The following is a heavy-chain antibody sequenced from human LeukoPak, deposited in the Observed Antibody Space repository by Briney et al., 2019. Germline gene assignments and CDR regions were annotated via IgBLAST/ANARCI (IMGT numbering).Heavy chain of an antibody. CDR1: GYTFTSYG. J-gene: IGHJ6*02. D-gene: IGHD2-15*01. CDR3: ARDKVVAATAYCYYYGMDV. V-gene: IGHV1-18*01. CDR2: ISAYNGNT. Sequence: ASVKVSCKASGYTFTSYGISWVRQAPGQGLEWMGWISAYNGNTNYAQKLQGRVTMTTDTSTSTAYMELRSLRSDDTAVYYCARDKVVAATAYCYYYGMDVWGQGTTVTVSS.